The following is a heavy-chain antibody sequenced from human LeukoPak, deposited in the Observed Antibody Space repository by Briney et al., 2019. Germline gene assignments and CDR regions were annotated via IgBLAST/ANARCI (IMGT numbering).Heavy chain of an antibody. CDR1: GFTFSSYA. CDR2: ISGSGGST. J-gene: IGHJ3*02. D-gene: IGHD5-18*01. Sequence: GGSLRLSCAASGFTFSSYAMSWVRQAPGKGLEWVSAISGSGGSTYYADSVKGRLTISRDNSKNTLYLQMNSLRAEDTAVYYCAKDCTAMVMGDAFDIWGQGTMVTVSS. V-gene: IGHV3-23*01. CDR3: AKDCTAMVMGDAFDI.